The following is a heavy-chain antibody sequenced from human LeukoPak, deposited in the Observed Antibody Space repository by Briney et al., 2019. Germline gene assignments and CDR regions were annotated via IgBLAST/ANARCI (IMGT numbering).Heavy chain of an antibody. J-gene: IGHJ5*02. CDR2: ISGRGGST. CDR1: GFTFSTYG. V-gene: IGHV3-23*01. CDR3: GKMMSATFGELEA. Sequence: PGGSLSLSCAASGFTFSTYGMSWVRQAPGKGLKWVSSISGRGGSTYYADSVKGPFTTARAKIKHTLYLQIDSLRAEDTAVYCCGKMMSATFGELEAWGQGALVTASS. D-gene: IGHD3-10*01.